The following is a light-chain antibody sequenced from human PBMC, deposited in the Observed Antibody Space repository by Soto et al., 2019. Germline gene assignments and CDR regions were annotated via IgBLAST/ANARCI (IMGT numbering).Light chain of an antibody. V-gene: IGLV4-69*01. CDR3: QTWGTGLLV. J-gene: IGLJ3*02. Sequence: QPVLTQSPSAFASLGASVKLTCTLSSGHSSYAIAWHQQQPEKGPRYLMKLNSDGSHSKGDGIPDRFSGSSSGAERYLTISSLQSEDEADYYCQTWGTGLLVFGGGTKVTVL. CDR1: SGHSSYA. CDR2: LNSDGSH.